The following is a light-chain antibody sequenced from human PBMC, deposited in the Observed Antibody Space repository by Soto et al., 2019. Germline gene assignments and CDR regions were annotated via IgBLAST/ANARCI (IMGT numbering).Light chain of an antibody. V-gene: IGKV3-15*01. CDR3: QRYNHWPPYT. CDR2: DAS. J-gene: IGKJ5*01. CDR1: RSVRSN. Sequence: IVVSQSAAALSASPGETVTLSCRASRSVRSNLAWYQQEPGQAPRLLIYDASTMATGIPARLSGSGSGTEFTLTIKSLQSEDFAIYYCQRYNHWPPYTFGQGTRLEI.